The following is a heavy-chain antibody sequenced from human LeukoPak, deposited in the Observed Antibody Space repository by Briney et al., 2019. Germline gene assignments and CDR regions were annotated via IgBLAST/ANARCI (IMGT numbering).Heavy chain of an antibody. V-gene: IGHV3-30*18. CDR1: GFTFSSYA. J-gene: IGHJ3*01. Sequence: GGSLRLSCAASGFTFSSYAMHWVRQAPGKGLEWVAVISFDEKNKYYADSVKGRFTISRDNSKNILYLQMNSLRAEDTAVFYCAKDYYDTTGDAFDFWGQGTMVTVSS. CDR2: ISFDEKNK. D-gene: IGHD3-22*01. CDR3: AKDYYDTTGDAFDF.